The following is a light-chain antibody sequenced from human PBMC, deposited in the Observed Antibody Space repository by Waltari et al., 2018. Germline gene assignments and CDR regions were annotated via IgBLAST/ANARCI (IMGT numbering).Light chain of an antibody. V-gene: IGKV1D-12*01. J-gene: IGKJ3*01. CDR1: QDIHTW. CDR2: AAS. Sequence: DIQMTQSPSSVSASVGDRVTITCRASQDIHTWLAWYQQKPGKAPKLLISAASSLQSGVPSRFSGSGSGTDFTLTISSLQPEDFATYYCQEANMFPFTFGPGTKVDIK. CDR3: QEANMFPFT.